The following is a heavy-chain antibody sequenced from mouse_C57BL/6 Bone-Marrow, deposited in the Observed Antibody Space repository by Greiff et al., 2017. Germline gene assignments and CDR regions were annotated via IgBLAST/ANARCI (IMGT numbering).Heavy chain of an antibody. J-gene: IGHJ1*03. CDR2: ISDGGSYT. CDR3: ARGDGYYLLWYFDV. Sequence: EVQLVESGGGLVKPGGSLKLSCAASGFTFSSYAMSWVRQTPEKRLEWVATISDGGSYTYYPDNVKGRFTISRDNAKNNLYLQMSHLKSEDTAMYYCARGDGYYLLWYFDVWGTGTTVTVSS. CDR1: GFTFSSYA. D-gene: IGHD2-3*01. V-gene: IGHV5-4*01.